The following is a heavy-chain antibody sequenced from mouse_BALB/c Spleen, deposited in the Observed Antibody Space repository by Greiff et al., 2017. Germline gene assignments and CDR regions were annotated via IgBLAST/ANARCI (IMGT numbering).Heavy chain of an antibody. J-gene: IGHJ2*01. CDR1: GFSLTSYG. CDR2: IWAGGST. CDR3: ARDLVYDGYYENYFDY. V-gene: IGHV2-9*02. D-gene: IGHD2-3*01. Sequence: VMLVESGPGLVAPSQSLSITCTVSGFSLTSYGVHWVRQPPGKGLEWLGVIWAGGSTNYNSALMSRLSISKDNSKSQVFLKMNSLQTDDTAMYYCARDLVYDGYYENYFDYWGQGTTLTVSS.